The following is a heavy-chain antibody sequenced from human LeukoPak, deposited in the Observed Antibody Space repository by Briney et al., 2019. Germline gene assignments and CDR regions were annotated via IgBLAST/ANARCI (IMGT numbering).Heavy chain of an antibody. V-gene: IGHV4-59*12. CDR3: AGEPYNPYYYYYYLDV. Sequence: SETLSLTCTVSGGSISSYYWSWIRQPPGKGLEWIGYINYSGSTYYNPSLKSRVTISVDTSKNQFSLKLSSVTTADTAVYYCAGEPYNPYYYYYYLDVWGKGTTVTVSS. CDR2: INYSGST. D-gene: IGHD1-1*01. CDR1: GGSISSYY. J-gene: IGHJ6*03.